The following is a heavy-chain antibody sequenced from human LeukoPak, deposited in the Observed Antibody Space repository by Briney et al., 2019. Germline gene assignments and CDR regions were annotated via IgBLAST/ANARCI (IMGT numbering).Heavy chain of an antibody. CDR3: ARDGTAAGLYFDL. V-gene: IGHV3-7*03. D-gene: IGHD6-13*01. CDR2: IRQDGGEK. J-gene: IGHJ4*01. Sequence: GGSLRLSCAVSGFTSTDYWMNWVRQAPGKGLEWVASIRQDGGEKSYVDSVKGRFTISRDNTKNSLYLQINSLRAEDTAVYYCARDGTAAGLYFDLWGQGTLVTVSS. CDR1: GFTSTDYW.